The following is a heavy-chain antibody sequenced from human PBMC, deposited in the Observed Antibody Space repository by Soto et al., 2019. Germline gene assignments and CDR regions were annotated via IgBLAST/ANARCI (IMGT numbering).Heavy chain of an antibody. Sequence: SVKVSCKASGYTFTRYTMNWVRQTPGQRLEWMGWINPDNGNTKSSQKFQDRVIITRDTSASTAYMDLSSLRSEDTAVYYCARGIATGQLDPWGQGTLVTVSS. CDR1: GYTFTRYT. V-gene: IGHV1-3*01. D-gene: IGHD2-15*01. CDR2: INPDNGNT. J-gene: IGHJ5*02. CDR3: ARGIATGQLDP.